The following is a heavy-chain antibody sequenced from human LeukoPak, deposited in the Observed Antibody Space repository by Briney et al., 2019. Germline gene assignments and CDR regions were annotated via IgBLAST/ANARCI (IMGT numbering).Heavy chain of an antibody. D-gene: IGHD4-17*01. V-gene: IGHV3-21*01. J-gene: IGHJ4*02. CDR3: ARYGAHPFDY. CDR1: GFTFSSYS. Sequence: GGSLRLSCVASGFTFSSYSMNWVRQAPGKGLEWVSSVSATSNYVYYADSVKGRFTISRDNAKNSLYLQMNSLRAEDTAVYYCARYGAHPFDYWGQGTLVTVSS. CDR2: VSATSNYV.